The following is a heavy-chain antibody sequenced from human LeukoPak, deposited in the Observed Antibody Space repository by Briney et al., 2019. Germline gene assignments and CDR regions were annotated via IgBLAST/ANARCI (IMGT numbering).Heavy chain of an antibody. CDR2: MNLKSGSS. Sequence: PSETLSRTASGYTFCNYYLHWVRQAPGQGLGWVGWMNLKSGSSKYAHKSQGRGTMIRDTSISTAYMELTRLTSDDSATYYWSPGALYYYGSRGFGNWFDSWGQGTLVTVSS. CDR3: SPGALYYYGSRGFGNWFDS. J-gene: IGHJ5*01. D-gene: IGHD3-22*01. V-gene: IGHV1-2*02. CDR1: GYTFCNYY.